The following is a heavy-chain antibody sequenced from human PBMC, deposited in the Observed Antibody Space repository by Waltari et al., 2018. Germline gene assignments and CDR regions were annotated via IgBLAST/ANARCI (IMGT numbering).Heavy chain of an antibody. D-gene: IGHD2-15*01. Sequence: EVQLVESGGGLVQPGGSLRLSCATAGFNFRDNWMNWVRQAPGMGLEWVANIKEDGRLTHYVYSVKGRFTISSDNAKNSLYLQMNSLRPEDTAVYYCARGGDTIVVVDGTRFYHYGVDVWGQGTTVIVSS. CDR2: IKEDGRLT. CDR3: ARGGDTIVVVDGTRFYHYGVDV. V-gene: IGHV3-7*01. J-gene: IGHJ6*02. CDR1: GFNFRDNW.